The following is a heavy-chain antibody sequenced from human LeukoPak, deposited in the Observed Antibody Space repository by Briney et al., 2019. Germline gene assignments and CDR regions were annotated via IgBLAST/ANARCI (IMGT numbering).Heavy chain of an antibody. V-gene: IGHV4-34*01. Sequence: SETLSLTCAVYGGSFSGYYWSWIRQPPGKGLEWIGEINHSGSTNYNPSLKSRVTISVDTSKNQFSLKLSSVTAADTAEYYCARGAVIVVVPAAILNWFDPWGQGTLVTVSS. CDR3: ARGAVIVVVPAAILNWFDP. CDR1: GGSFSGYY. CDR2: INHSGST. D-gene: IGHD2-2*02. J-gene: IGHJ5*02.